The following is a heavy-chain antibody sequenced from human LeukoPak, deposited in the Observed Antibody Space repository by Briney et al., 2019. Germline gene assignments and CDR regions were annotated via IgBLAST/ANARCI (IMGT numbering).Heavy chain of an antibody. J-gene: IGHJ4*02. V-gene: IGHV3-21*01. CDR1: GFTFSSYS. CDR3: ARGRLRDYYDSSGYYWL. Sequence: GGSLRLSCAASGFTFSSYSMNWVRQAPGKGLEWVSSISSSSSYVYYADSVKGRFTISSDNAKNSLYLQMNSLRAEDTAVYYCARGRLRDYYDSSGYYWLWGQGTLVTVSS. CDR2: ISSSSSYV. D-gene: IGHD3-22*01.